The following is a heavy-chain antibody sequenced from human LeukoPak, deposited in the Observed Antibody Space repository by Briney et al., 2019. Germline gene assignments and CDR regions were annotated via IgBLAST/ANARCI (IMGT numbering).Heavy chain of an antibody. CDR2: LSGNGNTI. CDR3: AKALYGGHDY. CDR1: GFTFSTYA. V-gene: IGHV3-23*01. Sequence: GGSLRLSCAASGFTFSTYAMSWVRQAPGKGLECVSALSGNGNTIYYADSIKGRFTISRDNSKNTLSLQMNSLRAEDTAVYYCAKALYGGHDYWGQGTLITVSS. J-gene: IGHJ4*02. D-gene: IGHD4-23*01.